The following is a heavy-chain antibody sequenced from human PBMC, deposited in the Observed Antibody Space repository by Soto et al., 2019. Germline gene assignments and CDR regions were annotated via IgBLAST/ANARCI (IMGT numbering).Heavy chain of an antibody. CDR2: ITSTGGTT. CDR3: ARGNSPVNVH. D-gene: IGHD3-16*02. J-gene: IGHJ4*02. CDR1: GFIFSSYE. V-gene: IGHV3-48*03. Sequence: EVQLVEYGGGLGEPGGSLRLSCAASGFIFSSYEMNWVRQAPGKGLEWISYITSTGGTTYYADSVKGRFTISRDNAKNSLYLQMNSLRSEDTAVYYCARGNSPVNVHWGQGTLVTVSS.